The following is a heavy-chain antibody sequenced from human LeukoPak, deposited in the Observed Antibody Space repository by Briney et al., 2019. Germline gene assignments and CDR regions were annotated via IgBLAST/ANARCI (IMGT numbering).Heavy chain of an antibody. CDR3: ARGMAVAGTIYDY. CDR2: IIPIFGTA. Sequence: SVKVSCKASGGTFSSYAISWVRQAPGQGLEWMGGIIPIFGTANYAQKFRGRVTITADESTSTAYMELSSLRSDDTAVYYCARGMAVAGTIYDYWGQGTLVTVSS. CDR1: GGTFSSYA. D-gene: IGHD6-19*01. J-gene: IGHJ4*02. V-gene: IGHV1-69*13.